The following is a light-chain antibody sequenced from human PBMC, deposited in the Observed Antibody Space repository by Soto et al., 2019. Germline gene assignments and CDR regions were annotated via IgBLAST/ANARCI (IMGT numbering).Light chain of an antibody. J-gene: IGKJ1*01. CDR1: QSLIHSDGSTY. V-gene: IGKV2-30*02. Sequence: DVVMTQSPLSLPVTLGQPASISCRSSQSLIHSDGSTYLSWFQQRPGRAPRRLIYEVYDRDSGVPDRFGVGEAVADFTLKISRVDADDVGVYNCMQGKHWPLTFGQGNELEIK. CDR2: EVY. CDR3: MQGKHWPLT.